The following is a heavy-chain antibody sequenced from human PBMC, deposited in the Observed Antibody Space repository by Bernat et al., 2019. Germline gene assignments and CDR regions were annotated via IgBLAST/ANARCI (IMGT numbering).Heavy chain of an antibody. CDR3: ARDPPSARTGVGY. CDR2: ISSSSSYI. V-gene: IGHV3-21*05. CDR1: GFTFSSYS. J-gene: IGHJ4*02. D-gene: IGHD2-15*01. Sequence: EVQLVESGGGLVKPGGSLRLSCAASGFTFSSYSMNWVRQAPGKGLEWVSYISSSSSYIYYADSVKGRFTISRDNSKNSLYLQMNSLRAEDTAVYYCARDPPSARTGVGYWGQGTLVTVSS.